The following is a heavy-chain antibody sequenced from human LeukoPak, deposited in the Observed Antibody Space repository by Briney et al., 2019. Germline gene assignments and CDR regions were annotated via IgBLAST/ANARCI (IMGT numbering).Heavy chain of an antibody. CDR3: ANGPNCSSTSCYKSEFDY. Sequence: GGSLRLSCAASGFTFSSYSMNWVRQAPGKGLEWVSYISSSSSTIYYADSVKGRFTISRDNSKNTLYLQMNSLRAEDTAVYYCANGPNCSSTSCYKSEFDYWGQGTLVTVSS. D-gene: IGHD2-2*02. J-gene: IGHJ4*02. CDR1: GFTFSSYS. CDR2: ISSSSSTI. V-gene: IGHV3-48*01.